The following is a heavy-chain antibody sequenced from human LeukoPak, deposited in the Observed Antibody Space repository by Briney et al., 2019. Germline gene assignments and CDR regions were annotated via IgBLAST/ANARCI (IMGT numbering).Heavy chain of an antibody. Sequence: SETLSLTCTVSGGSISSSSYYWGWVRQPPGKGLEWIGSIYYSGSTYYNPSLKSRVTISVDTSKNQFSLKLSSVTAADTAVYYCASLVPGYRYYYYYMDVWGKGTTVTVSS. CDR2: IYYSGST. V-gene: IGHV4-39*01. J-gene: IGHJ6*03. D-gene: IGHD6-13*01. CDR1: GGSISSSSYY. CDR3: ASLVPGYRYYYYYMDV.